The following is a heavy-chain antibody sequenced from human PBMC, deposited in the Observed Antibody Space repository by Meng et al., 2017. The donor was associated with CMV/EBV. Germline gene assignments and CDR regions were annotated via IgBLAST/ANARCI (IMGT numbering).Heavy chain of an antibody. Sequence: SVKVSCKASGGTFSSYAISWVRQAPGQGLEWMGGIIPTFGTANYAQKFQGRVTITTDESTSTAYMELSSLRSEDTAVYYCASPYSGSSLGRRPYYYYGMDVWGQGTTVTVSS. D-gene: IGHD1-26*01. V-gene: IGHV1-69*05. CDR1: GGTFSSYA. CDR2: IIPTFGTA. CDR3: ASPYSGSSLGRRPYYYYGMDV. J-gene: IGHJ6*02.